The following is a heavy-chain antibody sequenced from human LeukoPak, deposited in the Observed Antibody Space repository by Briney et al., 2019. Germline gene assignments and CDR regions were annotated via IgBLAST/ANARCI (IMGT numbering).Heavy chain of an antibody. J-gene: IGHJ4*02. CDR3: TIVIMGTPKDDY. CDR1: EFSLINAW. Sequence: GGSLRLSCAASEFSLINAWMSWVRQAPGKGLEWVGRIRSEADGGTLDYAALVKGRFTISRDASKNTLYLQMNSLKTEDTAVYYCTIVIMGTPKDDYWGQGTLVTVSS. V-gene: IGHV3-15*01. CDR2: IRSEADGGTL. D-gene: IGHD4-23*01.